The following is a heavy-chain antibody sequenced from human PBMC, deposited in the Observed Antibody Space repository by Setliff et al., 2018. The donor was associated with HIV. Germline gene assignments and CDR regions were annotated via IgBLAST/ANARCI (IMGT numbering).Heavy chain of an antibody. V-gene: IGHV4-61*08. CDR1: GGSISSGGYH. D-gene: IGHD2-15*01. CDR3: ARGVPVGSFSSFRYMDV. Sequence: SETLSLTCTVSGGSISSGGYHWSWIRQPPGKGLEWLGEITHRGNTNYSPSLKSRITISVDTSKKQFSLNLKSVIDADTALYYCARGVPVGSFSSFRYMDVWVKGATVTVSS. J-gene: IGHJ6*03. CDR2: ITHRGNT.